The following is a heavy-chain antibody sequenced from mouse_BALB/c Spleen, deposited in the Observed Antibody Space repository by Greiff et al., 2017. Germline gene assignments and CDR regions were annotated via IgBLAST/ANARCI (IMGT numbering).Heavy chain of an antibody. D-gene: IGHD1-1*01. J-gene: IGHJ4*01. CDR3: GKDYYGSSYGYAMDY. CDR2: INPYNGDT. CDR1: GYSFTGYF. V-gene: IGHV1-37*01. Sequence: VQLQQSGPELVKPGASVKISCKASGYSFTGYFMNWVKQSHGKSLEWIGRINPYNGDTFYNQKFKGKATLTVDKSSSTAHMELLSLTSEDSAVYYCGKDYYGSSYGYAMDYWGQGTSVTVSS.